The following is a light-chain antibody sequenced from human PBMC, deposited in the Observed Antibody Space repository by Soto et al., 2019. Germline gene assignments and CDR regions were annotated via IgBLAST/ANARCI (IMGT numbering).Light chain of an antibody. V-gene: IGKV1-5*03. CDR3: QQFNTSPWT. CDR2: KSS. CDR1: QSVSIW. J-gene: IGKJ1*01. Sequence: DIQMTQSPSTLSASEGDRVTISYRASQSVSIWLAWYQQKPGRAPKLLIYKSSILESGVPSRFSGSGSGTEFTLTISSLQPDDFATYYCQQFNTSPWTFGQGTKVEIK.